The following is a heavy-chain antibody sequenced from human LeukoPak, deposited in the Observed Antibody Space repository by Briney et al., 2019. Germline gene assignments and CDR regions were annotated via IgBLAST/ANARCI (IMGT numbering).Heavy chain of an antibody. CDR3: ARTVEMACDY. J-gene: IGHJ4*02. D-gene: IGHD5-24*01. CDR1: GGSISSYY. CDR2: IYYSGST. V-gene: IGHV4-59*01. Sequence: SETLSLTCTVSGGSISSYYWSWIRQPPGKGLEWIGYIYYSGSTNYNPSLKSRVTISVDTSKNQFSLKLSSVTAADTAAYYCARTVEMACDYWGQGTLVTVSS.